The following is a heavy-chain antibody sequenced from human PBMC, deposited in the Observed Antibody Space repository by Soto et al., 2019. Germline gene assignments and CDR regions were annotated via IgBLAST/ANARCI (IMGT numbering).Heavy chain of an antibody. CDR3: ARDDHIVVVPTSLGATDV. D-gene: IGHD2-2*01. CDR2: IYHSGST. V-gene: IGHV4-4*02. J-gene: IGHJ6*02. CDR1: GGSISSNKW. Sequence: QVQLQESGPGLVKPSETLSLTCAVYGGSISSNKWWSWVRQPPGKGLEWIGEIYHSGSTNYNPSLKSRVTISLDKSKNQFSLKLTSVTAADSAVYYCARDDHIVVVPTSLGATDVWGQGTTVTVSS.